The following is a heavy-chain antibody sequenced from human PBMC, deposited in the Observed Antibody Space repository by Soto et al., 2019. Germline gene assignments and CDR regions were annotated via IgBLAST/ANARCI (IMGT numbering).Heavy chain of an antibody. J-gene: IGHJ3*02. CDR2: ILVGGNT. CDR3: AKATATGGGAFDI. CDR1: GFTCSSCD. V-gene: IGHV3-23*01. Sequence: GSLRLSCAASGFTCSSCDMSWVRQAPGKGLEWVSTILVGGNTYYADSVKGRFTISRDNSKSTLYLQMNSLTAGDTAVYYCAKATATGGGAFDICGQGTMVTVSS. D-gene: IGHD2-8*02.